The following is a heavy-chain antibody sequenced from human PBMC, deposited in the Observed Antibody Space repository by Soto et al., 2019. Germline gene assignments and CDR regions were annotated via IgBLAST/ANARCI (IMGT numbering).Heavy chain of an antibody. CDR2: INRDGTTS. V-gene: IGHV3-74*03. D-gene: IGHD3-10*01. CDR1: GFTFSNYW. CDR3: VRLLDVDY. J-gene: IGHJ4*02. Sequence: EMQLVESGGGLVQPGGSLRLSCAASGFTFSNYWMHWVRQAPGKGLVWISRINRDGTTSEYADSVKGRFTISRDNAKNVVYLQMNSLRAEDKSIYYCVRLLDVDYWGQGTLVTVSS.